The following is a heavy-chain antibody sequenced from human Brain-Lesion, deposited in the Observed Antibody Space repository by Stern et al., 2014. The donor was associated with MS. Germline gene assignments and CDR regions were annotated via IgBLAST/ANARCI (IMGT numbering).Heavy chain of an antibody. D-gene: IGHD2-15*01. J-gene: IGHJ5*02. CDR1: GGSVSSTSYA. V-gene: IGHV4-39*01. CDR3: AGEEDIRYCSGGSCTGNWFDP. CDR2: IYYSGNT. Sequence: QLQLQESGPGLVKPSETLSLTCTVAGGSVSSTSYAWAWIRQPPGKGLEWIGTIYYSGNTYYSPSLKSRLTISLDPSKNQLSLQLSSVTAADTAVYYCAGEEDIRYCSGGSCTGNWFDPWGQGTLVTVSS.